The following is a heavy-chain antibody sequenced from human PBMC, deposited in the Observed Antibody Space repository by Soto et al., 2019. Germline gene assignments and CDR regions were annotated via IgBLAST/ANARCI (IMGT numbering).Heavy chain of an antibody. V-gene: IGHV1-46*01. J-gene: IGHJ4*02. Sequence: GASVKVSCKASGYSFTSNDMHWVRQAPGQGPEWMGIINPSGGSRRYAQRFQGRVNMTRDTSTSTVYMELSSLRTEGTAVYYCARDRGFCSGGTCYMFDYWGQGTPVTVSS. CDR2: INPSGGSR. D-gene: IGHD2-15*01. CDR3: ARDRGFCSGGTCYMFDY. CDR1: GYSFTSND.